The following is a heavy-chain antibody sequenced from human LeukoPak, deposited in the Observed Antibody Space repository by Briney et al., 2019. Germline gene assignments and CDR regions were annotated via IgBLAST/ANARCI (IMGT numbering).Heavy chain of an antibody. CDR3: AKSAQFRSACFPGCFDY. V-gene: IGHV1-2*02. D-gene: IGHD1-14*01. CDR2: INPNSGDT. J-gene: IGHJ4*02. Sequence: ASVKVSCKASGDTFTVYYVHWVRQAHGQGLEWMGWINPNSGDTHYAQMFQGRVTMTRDTSINAAYMELRRVRSEDPAVYYCAKSAQFRSACFPGCFDYWGQGSLVTVSS. CDR1: GDTFTVYY.